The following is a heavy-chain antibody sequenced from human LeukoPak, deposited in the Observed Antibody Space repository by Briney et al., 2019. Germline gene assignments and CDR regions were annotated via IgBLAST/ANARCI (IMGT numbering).Heavy chain of an antibody. CDR1: GFTFSESW. CDR2: LNLDGSDK. V-gene: IGHV3-7*03. D-gene: IGHD1-1*01. CDR3: AKGKRYPDY. J-gene: IGHJ4*02. Sequence: GGSLRLSCVVSGFTFSESWMSWVRQAPGKGLGWVASLNLDGSDKYYVDSVKGRFTISRANAKNSLYLQMDSLRVEDTAVYYCAKGKRYPDYWGQGTLVTVSS.